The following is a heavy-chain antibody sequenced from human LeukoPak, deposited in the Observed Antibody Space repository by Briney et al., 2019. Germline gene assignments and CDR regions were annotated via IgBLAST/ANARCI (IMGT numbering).Heavy chain of an antibody. CDR2: IYYSGST. V-gene: IGHV4-59*11. Sequence: SETLSLTCSVSGAYISSHYWSWIRQPPGKGLEWIGYIYYSGSTNYNPSLKSRVTISVDTSKNQFSLRLSSVTAADTAVYYCARDRRAYYDSGAYFDYWGQGTLVTVSS. CDR1: GAYISSHY. CDR3: ARDRRAYYDSGAYFDY. D-gene: IGHD3-22*01. J-gene: IGHJ4*02.